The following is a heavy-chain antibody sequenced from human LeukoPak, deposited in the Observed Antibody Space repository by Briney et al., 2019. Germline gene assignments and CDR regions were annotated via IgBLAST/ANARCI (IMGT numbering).Heavy chain of an antibody. D-gene: IGHD3-16*01. J-gene: IGHJ4*02. CDR3: ARASSWGSYFDY. CDR2: INPSGGNT. V-gene: IGHV1-46*01. Sequence: ASVKVSCKAPGFTFTRYYMHWVRQAPGQGLEWMGLINPSGGNTTYAQKFQGRVTMTTDTSTSTVYMELSRLRSDDTAVYYCARASSWGSYFDYWGQGTLVTVSS. CDR1: GFTFTRYY.